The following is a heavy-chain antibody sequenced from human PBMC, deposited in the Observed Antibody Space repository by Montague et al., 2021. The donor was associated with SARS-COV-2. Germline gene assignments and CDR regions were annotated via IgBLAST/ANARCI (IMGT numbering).Heavy chain of an antibody. CDR3: AKDYYFGAFDI. CDR2: ISWNSGSR. V-gene: IGHV3-9*01. D-gene: IGHD3-10*01. Sequence: SFSASGFPFGDYAMHWVRQTPGKGLEWVSGISWNSGSRGYADSVKGRFTIYRDNAKNSLYLQMNSLRTEDTAFYYCAKDYYFGAFDIWGQGTMVTVSS. J-gene: IGHJ3*02. CDR1: GFPFGDYA.